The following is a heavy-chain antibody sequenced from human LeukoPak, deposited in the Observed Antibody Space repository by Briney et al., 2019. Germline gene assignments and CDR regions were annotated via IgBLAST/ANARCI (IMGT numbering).Heavy chain of an antibody. CDR3: ARMDCGGDCYDAFDI. V-gene: IGHV3-9*03. D-gene: IGHD2-21*01. CDR2: ISWNSGSI. J-gene: IGHJ3*02. CDR1: GFTFDDYA. Sequence: GGSLRLSCAASGFTFDDYAMHWVRQAPGKGLEWVSGISWNSGSIGYADSVKGRFTISRDTAKNSLYLQMNSLRAEDMALYYCARMDCGGDCYDAFDIWGQGTMVTVSS.